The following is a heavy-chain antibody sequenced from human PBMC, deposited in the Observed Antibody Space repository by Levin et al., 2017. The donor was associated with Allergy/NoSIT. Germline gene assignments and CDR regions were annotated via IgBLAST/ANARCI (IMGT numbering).Heavy chain of an antibody. Sequence: PGGSLRLSCAASGFTFDDYGMSWVRQAPGKGLEWVSGINWNGGSTGYADSVKGRFTISRDNAKNSLYLQMNSLRAEDTALYYCARGGFYDILTGYYTRSDFDYWGQGTLVTVSS. CDR3: ARGGFYDILTGYYTRSDFDY. J-gene: IGHJ4*02. D-gene: IGHD3-9*01. CDR2: INWNGGST. CDR1: GFTFDDYG. V-gene: IGHV3-20*04.